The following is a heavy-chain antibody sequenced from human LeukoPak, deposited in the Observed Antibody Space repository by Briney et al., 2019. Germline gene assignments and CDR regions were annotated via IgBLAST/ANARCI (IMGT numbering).Heavy chain of an antibody. CDR3: AIGLGSPTDY. CDR2: INDDGTTT. Sequence: GGSLRLSCAASGFTFRTSWMHWPRHPPGKGLVWVSRINDDGTTTTYADSVKGRFTISRDNAKSTLYLQMNSLRAEDTAVYYCAIGLGSPTDYWGQGTLVTVSS. D-gene: IGHD1-26*01. V-gene: IGHV3-74*01. J-gene: IGHJ4*02. CDR1: GFTFRTSW.